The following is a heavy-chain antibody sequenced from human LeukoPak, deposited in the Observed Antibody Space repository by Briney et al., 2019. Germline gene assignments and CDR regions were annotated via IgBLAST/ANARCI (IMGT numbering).Heavy chain of an antibody. V-gene: IGHV1-2*02. D-gene: IGHD6-13*01. CDR3: ARIQYSSSWDYYYYMDV. J-gene: IGHJ6*03. CDR1: GYTFTGYY. Sequence: AASVKVSCKASGYTFTGYYMHWVRQAPGQGLEWMGWINPNSGGTNYAQKFQGRVTMTRDTSISTAYMELSRLRSDDTAVYYCARIQYSSSWDYYYYMDVWGKGTTVTVSS. CDR2: INPNSGGT.